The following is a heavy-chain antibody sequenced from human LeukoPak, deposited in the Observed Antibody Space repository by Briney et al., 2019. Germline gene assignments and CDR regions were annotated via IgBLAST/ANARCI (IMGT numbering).Heavy chain of an antibody. Sequence: GGSLRLSCAASGFTFSNYYMSWIRQAPGKGLVWGSYISSRSSNKEYADSVKGRFTISRDNSKNSLFLQMDSLRAEDSAIYYCAREGWDLNALDIWGQGTMVTVSP. V-gene: IGHV3-11*04. CDR2: ISSRSSNK. D-gene: IGHD1-26*01. CDR3: AREGWDLNALDI. J-gene: IGHJ3*02. CDR1: GFTFSNYY.